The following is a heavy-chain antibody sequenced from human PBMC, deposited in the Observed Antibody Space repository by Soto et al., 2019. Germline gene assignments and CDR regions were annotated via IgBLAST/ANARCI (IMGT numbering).Heavy chain of an antibody. V-gene: IGHV3-30*18. CDR2: ISNDGSNK. CDR1: GFTFSSYG. J-gene: IGHJ6*02. CDR3: AKSLWFGEPSGDYYGMDV. D-gene: IGHD3-10*01. Sequence: GGSLRLSCAASGFTFSSYGMHWVRQAPGKGLEWVAVISNDGSNKYYADSVKGRFTISRDNSKNTLYLEMNSLRAEDTAVYYCAKSLWFGEPSGDYYGMDVWGQGTTVTVSS.